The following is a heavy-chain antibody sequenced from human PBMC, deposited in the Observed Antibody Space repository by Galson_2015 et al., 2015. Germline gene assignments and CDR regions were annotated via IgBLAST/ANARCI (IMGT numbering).Heavy chain of an antibody. CDR3: ASTNVPEKPRSLFRQNSSSWYSEDFYYYYYGMDV. CDR2: IYSGGST. Sequence: LRLSCAASGFTVSSNYMSWVRQAPGKGLEWVSVIYSGGSTYYADSVKGRFTISRDNSKNTLYLQMNSLRAEDTAVYYCASTNVPEKPRSLFRQNSSSWYSEDFYYYYYGMDVWGQGTTVTVSS. V-gene: IGHV3-53*01. J-gene: IGHJ6*02. CDR1: GFTVSSNY. D-gene: IGHD6-13*01.